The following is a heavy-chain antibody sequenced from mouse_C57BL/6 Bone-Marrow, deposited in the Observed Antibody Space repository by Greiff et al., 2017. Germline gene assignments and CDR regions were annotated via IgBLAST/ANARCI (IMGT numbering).Heavy chain of an antibody. V-gene: IGHV1-47*01. J-gene: IGHJ2*01. CDR3: AIYDYDEGYFDY. D-gene: IGHD2-4*01. Sequence: VKLMESGAELVKPGASVKMSCKASGYTFTTYPIEWMKQNHGKSLEWIGNFHPYNDDTKYNEKFKGKATLTVEKSSSTVYLELSRLTSDDSAVYYCAIYDYDEGYFDYWGQGTTLTVSS. CDR2: FHPYNDDT. CDR1: GYTFTTYP.